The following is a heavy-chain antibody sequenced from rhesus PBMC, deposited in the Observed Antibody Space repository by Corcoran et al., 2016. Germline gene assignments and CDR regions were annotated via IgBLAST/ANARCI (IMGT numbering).Heavy chain of an antibody. CDR1: GYSISSGYY. Sequence: QVQLQESGPGLVKPSETLSLTCAVSGYSISSGYYWGWIRQPPGKGLEWIRRRYGSGGSNYLNPSLKSRVTLSVDTSKNQFSLKLSSVTAADTAVYYCARVGSSWSEWDTVGTEWYFDLWGPGTPITISS. D-gene: IGHD5-42*01. CDR2: RYGSGGSN. V-gene: IGHV4S14*01. CDR3: ARVGSSWSEWDTVGTEWYFDL. J-gene: IGHJ2*01.